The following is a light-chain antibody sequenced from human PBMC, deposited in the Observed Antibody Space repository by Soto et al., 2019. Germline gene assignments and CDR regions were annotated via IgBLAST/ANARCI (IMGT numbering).Light chain of an antibody. Sequence: QSVLTQPPSVSGAPGQRVTISCIGGSSNIGAGYEVHWYQQLPGTAPKLLIYDNNKRPSGIPDRFSGSKSGTSGTLDITGLQTGDEADYYCATWDGSLPGEVFGGGTKLTVL. CDR1: SSNIGAGY. V-gene: IGLV1-51*01. CDR3: ATWDGSLPGEV. J-gene: IGLJ2*01. CDR2: DNN.